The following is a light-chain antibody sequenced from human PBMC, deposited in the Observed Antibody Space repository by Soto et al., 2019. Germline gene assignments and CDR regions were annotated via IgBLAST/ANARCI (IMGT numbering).Light chain of an antibody. CDR3: QQYNNWLIT. J-gene: IGKJ5*01. V-gene: IGKV3-15*01. CDR1: QSVSSN. CDR2: GAS. Sequence: EIVMTQSPATLSVSPGERATLSCRASQSVSSNLAWYQQKPGQAPRLLSYGASTRATGIPARFSGSGSGTDFTLTISSPQSEDFAVYYCQQYNNWLITFGQGTRLEIK.